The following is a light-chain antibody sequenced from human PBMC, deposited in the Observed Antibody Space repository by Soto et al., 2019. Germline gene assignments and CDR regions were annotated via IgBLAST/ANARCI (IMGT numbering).Light chain of an antibody. CDR1: SSNIGAGYD. Sequence: QSVLTQPPSVSGAPGQRVTISCTGSSSNIGAGYDVHWYLQLAGTAPKLLIYGNTNRPSGVPDRFSGSKSGSSASLAITGLQAEDEADYYCQSHDSSLHASVFGTGTKLTVL. J-gene: IGLJ1*01. CDR2: GNT. V-gene: IGLV1-40*01. CDR3: QSHDSSLHASV.